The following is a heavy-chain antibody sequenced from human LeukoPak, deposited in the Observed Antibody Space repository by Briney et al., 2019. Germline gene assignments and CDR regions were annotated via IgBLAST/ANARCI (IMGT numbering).Heavy chain of an antibody. J-gene: IGHJ4*02. V-gene: IGHV4-59*01. Sequence: SETLSLTCTVSGGSIFSYYWNWIRQPAGKGLEWIGYIYYSGSTNYNPSLKSRVTISVDTSKNQFSLKLSSVTAADTAVYYCASSSSSRFDYWGQGTLVTVSS. D-gene: IGHD6-6*01. CDR2: IYYSGST. CDR3: ASSSSSRFDY. CDR1: GGSIFSYY.